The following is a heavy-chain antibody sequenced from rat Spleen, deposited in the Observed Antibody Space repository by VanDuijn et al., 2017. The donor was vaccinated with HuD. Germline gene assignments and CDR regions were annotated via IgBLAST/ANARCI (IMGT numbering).Heavy chain of an antibody. CDR2: IFTGSGVT. CDR3: ARDGYSGPDY. CDR1: GYTFTTYD. Sequence: QIQLQQSGTEVAKPGSSVKISCKASGYTFTTYDISWIKQTTGQGLDYIGYIFTGSGVTYYNEKFKGKATLTVDKSSSTAFMQLSSLTPDDSAVYYCARDGYSGPDYWGQGVMVTVSS. J-gene: IGHJ2*01. V-gene: IGHV1-57*01. D-gene: IGHD1-1*01.